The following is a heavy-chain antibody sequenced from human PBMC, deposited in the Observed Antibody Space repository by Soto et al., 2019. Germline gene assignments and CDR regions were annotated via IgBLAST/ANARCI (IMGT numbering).Heavy chain of an antibody. V-gene: IGHV4-34*01. J-gene: IGHJ3*02. Sequence: QVQVQQWGAGLLKTSETLSLTCAVYGGSFSGYYWSWIRQPPGKGLEWIGEINHSGSTNYNPSLKSRVTISVDTSKNQFSLKLSSVTAADTAVYYCARGLGRAFDNWGPGTMVTVSS. CDR2: INHSGST. D-gene: IGHD6-13*01. CDR3: ARGLGRAFDN. CDR1: GGSFSGYY.